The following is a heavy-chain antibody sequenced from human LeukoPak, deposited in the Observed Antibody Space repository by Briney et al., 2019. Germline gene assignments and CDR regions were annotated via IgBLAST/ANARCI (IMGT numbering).Heavy chain of an antibody. Sequence: SVKVSCKASGGTFSSYTISWVRQAPGQGLEWMGRIIPILGIANYAQKFQGRVTITADESTSTAYMELSSLRSEDTAVYYCARGRYSYYDSSGYYYGAFDIWGQGTMVTVSS. CDR1: GGTFSSYT. D-gene: IGHD3-22*01. CDR3: ARGRYSYYDSSGYYYGAFDI. J-gene: IGHJ3*02. CDR2: IIPILGIA. V-gene: IGHV1-69*02.